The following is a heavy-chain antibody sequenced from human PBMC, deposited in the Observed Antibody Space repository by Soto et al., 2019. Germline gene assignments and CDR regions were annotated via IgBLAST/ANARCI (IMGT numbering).Heavy chain of an antibody. V-gene: IGHV3-33*01. CDR2: IWSSGTNK. CDR3: ARDRTANHYMDV. CDR1: GFTFSSYG. J-gene: IGHJ6*03. D-gene: IGHD2-21*02. Sequence: QVQVVESGGGVVQPGRSLRLTCAVSGFTFSSYGMHWVRQAPGKVLEWVALIWSSGTNKYYADSVKGRFTISRDNSKNTLYLEMNSLRAEDTAVYYCARDRTANHYMDVWGKGTTVTVSS.